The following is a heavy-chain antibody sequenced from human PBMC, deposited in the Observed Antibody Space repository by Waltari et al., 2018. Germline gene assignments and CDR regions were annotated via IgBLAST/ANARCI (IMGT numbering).Heavy chain of an antibody. J-gene: IGHJ4*02. V-gene: IGHV1-69*04. D-gene: IGHD2-21*01. CDR2: FIPVVSTA. CDR3: AREESAYCGGDCYHYFDY. CDR1: GGTFSSYA. Sequence: QVQLVQSGAEVKKPGSSVKVSCKASGGTFSSYAISWVRQAPGQGLEWMGRFIPVVSTANYANKCQGRVTITAYKSTSTAYRELGSLRSEDTAVYYCAREESAYCGGDCYHYFDYWGQGTLVTVSS.